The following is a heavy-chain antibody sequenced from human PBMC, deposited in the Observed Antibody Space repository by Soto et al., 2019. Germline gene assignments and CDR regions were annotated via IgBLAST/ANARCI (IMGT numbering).Heavy chain of an antibody. CDR1: GGTFSSYA. Sequence: GASVKVSCKASGGTFSSYAISWVRQAPGQGLEWMGGTIPIFGTANYAQKFQGRVTITADESTSTAYMELSSLRSEDTAVYYCASKGGWSGKYYYYYGMAVWGQGTTVTVSS. J-gene: IGHJ6*02. CDR2: TIPIFGTA. CDR3: ASKGGWSGKYYYYYGMAV. D-gene: IGHD3-3*01. V-gene: IGHV1-69*13.